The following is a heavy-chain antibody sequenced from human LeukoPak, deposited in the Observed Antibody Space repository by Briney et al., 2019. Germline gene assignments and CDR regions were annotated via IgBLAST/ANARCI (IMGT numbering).Heavy chain of an antibody. CDR2: IYYSGST. CDR1: GGSISSYY. V-gene: IGHV4-59*01. D-gene: IGHD2-2*01. J-gene: IGHJ3*02. Sequence: SETLSLTCTVSGGSISSYYWSWIRQPPGKGLEWIGYIYYSGSTNYNPSLKSRVTILVDTSKNQFSLKLSSVTAADTAVYYCATSSTSLGAFDIWGQGTMVTVSS. CDR3: ATSSTSLGAFDI.